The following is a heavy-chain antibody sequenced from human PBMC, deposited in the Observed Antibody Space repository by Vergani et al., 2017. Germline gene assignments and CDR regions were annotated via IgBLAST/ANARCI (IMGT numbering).Heavy chain of an antibody. CDR1: GDSISSNNC. Sequence: QVQLQELGPGLVKPPGTLSLTCAVSGDSISSNNCWTWVRQPPGKGLEWIGEICHTEDTKYSPSLKSRVTVSVDESRNLFSLTLNFVTAADTAVYYCATIGYRRWGYYFDYWGQGILVTVSS. J-gene: IGHJ4*02. D-gene: IGHD2-2*02. CDR3: ATIGYRRWGYYFDY. V-gene: IGHV4-4*03. CDR2: ICHTEDT.